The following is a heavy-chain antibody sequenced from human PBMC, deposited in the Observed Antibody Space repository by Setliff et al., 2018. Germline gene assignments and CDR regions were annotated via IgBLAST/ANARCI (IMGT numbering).Heavy chain of an antibody. CDR3: AKVTILPAPFY. Sequence: GGSLRLSCAASGITFSNYAMSWVRQAPGKGLEWVSYISSSSSYIYYADSVKGRFTISRDNAKNSLYLQMNSLRAEDTAVYYCAKVTILPAPFYWGQGTLVTVS. CDR2: ISSSSSYI. CDR1: GITFSNYA. D-gene: IGHD2-2*01. V-gene: IGHV3-21*05. J-gene: IGHJ4*02.